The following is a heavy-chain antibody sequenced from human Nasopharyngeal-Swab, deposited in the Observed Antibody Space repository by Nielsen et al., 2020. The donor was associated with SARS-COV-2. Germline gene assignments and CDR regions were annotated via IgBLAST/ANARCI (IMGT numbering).Heavy chain of an antibody. CDR3: VRDGAAKGFDY. CDR2: IDSDGSGT. J-gene: IGHJ4*02. CDR1: GFTFSSYW. D-gene: IGHD1-26*01. Sequence: GESLKISCAASGFTFSSYWIHWVRQAPGKGLVWVSRIDSDGSGTTYADSVKGRFTTTRDNAKNTVYLQMNSLRVDGTAVYYCVRDGAAKGFDYWGQGTLVTVSS. V-gene: IGHV3-74*01.